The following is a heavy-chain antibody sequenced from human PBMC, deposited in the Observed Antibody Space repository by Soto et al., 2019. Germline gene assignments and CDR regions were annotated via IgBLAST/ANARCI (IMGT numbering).Heavy chain of an antibody. CDR2: ISYDGTIQ. Sequence: QLVESGGGVVQPGRSLRLSCAASGFTFRTYGMHWVRQAPGKGLEWLAVISYDGTIQYYGDSVKGRFTISRDNSKNTLYLQMNSLRAEDTAVYYCAKEDTVGATYYFDFWGQGTQVTVSS. CDR3: AKEDTVGATYYFDF. J-gene: IGHJ4*02. V-gene: IGHV3-30*18. D-gene: IGHD1-26*01. CDR1: GFTFRTYG.